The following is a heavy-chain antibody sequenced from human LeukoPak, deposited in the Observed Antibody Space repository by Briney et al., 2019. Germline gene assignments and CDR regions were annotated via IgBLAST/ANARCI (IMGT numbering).Heavy chain of an antibody. V-gene: IGHV3-23*01. CDR1: GFTFSSYA. J-gene: IGHJ4*02. D-gene: IGHD3-22*01. CDR2: ISGSDGST. CDR3: AKARYYYDNSGYSGLDY. Sequence: SGGSLRLSCAASGFTFSSYAMGWVRQAPGKGLEWVSAISGSDGSTYYADSVKGRFTISRDNSKNTLYLQMNSLRAEDTAVYYCAKARYYYDNSGYSGLDYWGQGTLVTVSS.